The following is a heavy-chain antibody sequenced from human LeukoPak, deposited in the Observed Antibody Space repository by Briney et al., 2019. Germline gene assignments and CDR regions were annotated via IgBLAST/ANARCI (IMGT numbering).Heavy chain of an antibody. J-gene: IGHJ3*02. D-gene: IGHD2-2*01. V-gene: IGHV3-30*03. CDR3: ARVQGGYQLLLGAFDI. Sequence: GGSLRLSCTASGFTFSSYGMHWVRQAPGKGLEWVAVLSYDGRDKYYADSVKGRFTISRDNSKNTLYLQMNSLRAEDTAVYYCARVQGGYQLLLGAFDIWGQGTMVTVSS. CDR2: LSYDGRDK. CDR1: GFTFSSYG.